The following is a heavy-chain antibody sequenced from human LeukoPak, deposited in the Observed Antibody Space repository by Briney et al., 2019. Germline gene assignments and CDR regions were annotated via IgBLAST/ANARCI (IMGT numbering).Heavy chain of an antibody. CDR2: ISSSSSYI. D-gene: IGHD3-9*01. Sequence: GGSLRLSFAASGFTFSSYSMDWFRQAPGKGLEWVSSISSSSSYIYYADSVKGRFTISRDNAKNSLYLQMNSLRAEDTAVYYCARSYYDILTGYKEYYFDYWGQGTLVTVSS. CDR3: ARSYYDILTGYKEYYFDY. V-gene: IGHV3-21*01. CDR1: GFTFSSYS. J-gene: IGHJ4*02.